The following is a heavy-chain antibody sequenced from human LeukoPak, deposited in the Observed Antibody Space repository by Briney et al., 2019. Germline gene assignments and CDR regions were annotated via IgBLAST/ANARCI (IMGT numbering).Heavy chain of an antibody. CDR3: AKRGSSWLARHFDY. CDR1: GFTFSSYA. CDR2: ISGSGGST. V-gene: IGHV3-23*01. Sequence: GGSLRLSCAASGFTFSSYAMSWVRQASGKGLERVSAISGSGGSTYYADSVKGRFTISRDNSKNTLYLQMNSLRAEDTAVYYCAKRGSSWLARHFDYWGQGTLVTVSS. J-gene: IGHJ4*02. D-gene: IGHD6-13*01.